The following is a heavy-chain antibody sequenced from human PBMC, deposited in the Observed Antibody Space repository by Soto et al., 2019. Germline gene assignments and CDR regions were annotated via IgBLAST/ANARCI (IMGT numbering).Heavy chain of an antibody. J-gene: IGHJ4*02. CDR1: GFTFANYW. D-gene: IGHD3-22*01. V-gene: IGHV3-7*03. CDR3: VREVRAMIQRAGCGY. Sequence: EVQLVESGGGLVQPGGSLRLSCVASGFTFANYWMTWVRQAPGNGLEWVANIKEDGSEAHYAGSGEGRFTISRDNAKNALYLQMNRLRVEDTAIYYCVREVRAMIQRAGCGYWGQGTVVRVST. CDR2: IKEDGSEA.